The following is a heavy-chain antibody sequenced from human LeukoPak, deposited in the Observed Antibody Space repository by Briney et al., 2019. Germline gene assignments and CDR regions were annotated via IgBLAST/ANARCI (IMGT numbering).Heavy chain of an antibody. CDR3: AKSPHKDYYDNSAYYASDAFDI. Sequence: PGGSLRLSCAASGFTFSSYSMNWVRQAPGKGLEWVSSISSSSSYIYYADSVKGRFTISRDNAKNSLYLQMNSLRAEDTAVYYCAKSPHKDYYDNSAYYASDAFDIWGQGTMVTVSS. J-gene: IGHJ3*02. D-gene: IGHD3-22*01. CDR1: GFTFSSYS. V-gene: IGHV3-21*01. CDR2: ISSSSSYI.